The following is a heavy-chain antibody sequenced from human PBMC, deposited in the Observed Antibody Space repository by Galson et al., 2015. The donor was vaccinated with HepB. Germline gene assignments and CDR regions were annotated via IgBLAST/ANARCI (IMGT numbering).Heavy chain of an antibody. CDR2: INSDGISA. D-gene: IGHD3/OR15-3a*01. V-gene: IGHV3-74*01. CDR1: GFTFSSYW. CDR3: TRDRPFCTGNLCYRGSPTYYHYYSGMDV. J-gene: IGHJ6*02. Sequence: SLRLSCAASGFTFSSYWMHWVRQAPGKGLVWVSLINSDGISASYADSVKGRLTISRDNAKNTLYLQMNSLRGEDTAVYYCTRDRPFCTGNLCYRGSPTYYHYYSGMDVWGQGTTVTVSS.